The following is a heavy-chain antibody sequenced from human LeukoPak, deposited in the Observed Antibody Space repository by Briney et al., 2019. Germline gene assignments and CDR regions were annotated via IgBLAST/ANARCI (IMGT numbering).Heavy chain of an antibody. Sequence: GESLQISCKGSGYTFTTSWIGWVRQMPGKGLEWMGIIYPSDSDTRYSPSLQGQVSISADKSISTAYLQWSSLNASDTAMYYCARGGTYLGHWGQGTLVTVSS. CDR3: ARGGTYLGH. V-gene: IGHV5-51*01. CDR2: IYPSDSDT. D-gene: IGHD1-26*01. J-gene: IGHJ4*02. CDR1: GYTFTTSW.